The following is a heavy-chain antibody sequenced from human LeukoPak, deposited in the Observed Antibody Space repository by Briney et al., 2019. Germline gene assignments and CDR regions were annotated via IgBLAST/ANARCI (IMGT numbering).Heavy chain of an antibody. CDR3: AKNTSGSYFDH. Sequence: GGSLRLSCAASGFSFSTYDMTWVRQAPGKGLEWVSAISGSVSSTNYADPVKGRFTISRDNSKNTLYLQMNSLRAEDTAVYYCAKNTSGSYFDHWGQGTLVTVSS. J-gene: IGHJ4*02. CDR1: GFSFSTYD. CDR2: ISGSVSST. V-gene: IGHV3-23*01. D-gene: IGHD1-26*01.